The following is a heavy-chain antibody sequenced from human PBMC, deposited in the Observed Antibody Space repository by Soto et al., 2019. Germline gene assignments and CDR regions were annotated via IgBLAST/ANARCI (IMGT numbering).Heavy chain of an antibody. Sequence: LRLSCAASGFTFSSYAMHWVRQAPGKGLEWVAVISYDGSNKYYADSVKGRFTISRDNSKNTLYLQMNSLRAEDTAVYYCLAEGSYDAFDIWGQGTMVTVSS. J-gene: IGHJ3*02. CDR1: GFTFSSYA. CDR3: LAEGSYDAFDI. CDR2: ISYDGSNK. D-gene: IGHD1-26*01. V-gene: IGHV3-30-3*01.